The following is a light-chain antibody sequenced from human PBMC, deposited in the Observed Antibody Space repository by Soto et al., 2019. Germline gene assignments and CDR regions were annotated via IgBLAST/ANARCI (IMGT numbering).Light chain of an antibody. V-gene: IGLV1-40*01. CDR3: QSYDSSFYV. CDR2: GNS. J-gene: IGLJ1*01. Sequence: QSVLTQPPSVSGAPGQRVTISCTGSSSNIGGGYDVHWYQQLPGTAPKLLIYGNSNRPSGVPDRFSGSKSGTSASLAITGLQAEDEADYYCQSYDSSFYVFGTGTKVTVL. CDR1: SSNIGGGYD.